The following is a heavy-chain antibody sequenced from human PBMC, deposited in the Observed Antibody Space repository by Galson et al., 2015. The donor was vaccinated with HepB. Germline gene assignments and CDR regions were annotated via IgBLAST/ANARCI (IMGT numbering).Heavy chain of an antibody. Sequence: TLSLTCTVSGGSISSYYWSWIRQPPGKGLEWIGYIYYSGSTNYNPSLKSRVTISVDTSKNQFSLKLSSVTAADTAVYYCARHKFLAIVPAAIHGGMDVWGQGTTVTVSS. D-gene: IGHD2-2*01. CDR1: GGSISSYY. CDR3: ARHKFLAIVPAAIHGGMDV. V-gene: IGHV4-59*08. J-gene: IGHJ6*02. CDR2: IYYSGST.